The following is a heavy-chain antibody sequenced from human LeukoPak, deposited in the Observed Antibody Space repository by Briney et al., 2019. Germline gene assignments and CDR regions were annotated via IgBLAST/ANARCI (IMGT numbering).Heavy chain of an antibody. CDR2: IYYSGST. Sequence: PSETLSLTCTVSGGSISSYYWSWIRHPPGKGLEWIWYIYYSGSTYYNPSFKSRVTISVDTSKNQFSLKLSSVTAADTAVYYCARDVGGNWFDPWGQGTLVTVSS. V-gene: IGHV4-59*12. CDR3: ARDVGGNWFDP. D-gene: IGHD1-26*01. J-gene: IGHJ5*02. CDR1: GGSISSYY.